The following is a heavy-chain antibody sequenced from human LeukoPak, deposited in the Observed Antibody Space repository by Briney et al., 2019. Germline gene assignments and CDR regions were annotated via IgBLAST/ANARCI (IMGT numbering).Heavy chain of an antibody. D-gene: IGHD3-22*01. CDR2: IIPIFGTA. Sequence: GASVKVSCRASGGTFSSYAISWVRQAPGQGLEWMGGIIPIFGTANYAQKFQGRVTITADKSTSTAYMELSSLRSEDTAVYYCARDDSSGFGIAFDIWGQGTMVTVSS. J-gene: IGHJ3*02. CDR1: GGTFSSYA. V-gene: IGHV1-69*06. CDR3: ARDDSSGFGIAFDI.